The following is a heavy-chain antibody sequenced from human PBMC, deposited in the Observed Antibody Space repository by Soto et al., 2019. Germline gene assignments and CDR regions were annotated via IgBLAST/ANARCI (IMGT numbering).Heavy chain of an antibody. V-gene: IGHV1-69*01. D-gene: IGHD3-22*01. Sequence: QVQLVQSGAEVKKPGSSVKVSCKASGGTFSSYAISWVRQAPGQGLEWMGGIIPIFGTANYAQKFQGRVNSTADESTSTAYMELSSLRSEDTAVYYCARSLEDSSAYYYASLHYWGQGNLVTVSS. CDR3: ARSLEDSSAYYYASLHY. CDR2: IIPIFGTA. CDR1: GGTFSSYA. J-gene: IGHJ4*02.